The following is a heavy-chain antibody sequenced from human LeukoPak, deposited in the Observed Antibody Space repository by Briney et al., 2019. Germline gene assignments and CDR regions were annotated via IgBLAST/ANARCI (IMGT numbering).Heavy chain of an antibody. D-gene: IGHD2/OR15-2a*01. CDR2: ISGSGTPT. V-gene: IGHV3-23*01. CDR1: GFTFSSYA. CDR3: ARDLDDFNTLPPFFQY. J-gene: IGHJ1*01. Sequence: PGGSLRLSCAASGFTFSSYAMSWVRQAPDKGLEWVSTISGSGTPTYTADSVKGRFTISRDNSKNTLVLQMNNLRAEDTAVYYCARDLDDFNTLPPFFQYWGQGTLVTVSS.